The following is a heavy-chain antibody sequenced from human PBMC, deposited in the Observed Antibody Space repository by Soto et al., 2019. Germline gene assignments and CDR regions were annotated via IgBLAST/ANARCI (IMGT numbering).Heavy chain of an antibody. Sequence: LSCARRGWTDGRSRMSWDRQATGKGLEWVSGINWNGGSTGYADSVKGRFTISRDNAKNSLYLQMNSLRAEDTALYYCARGIDTMIVVAPDYWGQGTLVTVSS. J-gene: IGHJ4*02. D-gene: IGHD3-22*01. CDR1: GWTDGRSR. CDR2: INWNGGST. CDR3: ARGIDTMIVVAPDY. V-gene: IGHV3-20*04.